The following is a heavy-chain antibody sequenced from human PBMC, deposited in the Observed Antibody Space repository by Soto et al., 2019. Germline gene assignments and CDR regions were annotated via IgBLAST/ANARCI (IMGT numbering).Heavy chain of an antibody. CDR3: ARVYCSVGSCYACWHFDL. J-gene: IGHJ2*01. D-gene: IGHD2-15*01. CDR2: ISASTRNT. Sequence: QVQLVQSGAEVKKPGASVKVSCQASGYTFTNYAISWVRQAPGQGLEWMGWISASTRNTDQAQNFQGRVTMTIDTSTNTANMELRSLRSDDTAVSDCARVYCSVGSCYACWHFDLWGRGTLVTV. V-gene: IGHV1-18*01. CDR1: GYTFTNYA.